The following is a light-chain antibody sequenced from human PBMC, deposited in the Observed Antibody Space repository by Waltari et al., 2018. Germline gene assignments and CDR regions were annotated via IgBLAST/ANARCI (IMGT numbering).Light chain of an antibody. CDR3: SSYTSTNTHVV. V-gene: IGLV2-14*03. J-gene: IGLJ2*01. Sequence: QSTLTQPASVSGSRGQTITISCTGTSSDIGGYDFVSWYQPFPGKAPKLIIYDVNNRPSGGSDRFSGFKSGNTASLTISGLQPEDEAEYYCSSYTSTNTHVVFGGGTKLTVL. CDR1: SSDIGGYDF. CDR2: DVN.